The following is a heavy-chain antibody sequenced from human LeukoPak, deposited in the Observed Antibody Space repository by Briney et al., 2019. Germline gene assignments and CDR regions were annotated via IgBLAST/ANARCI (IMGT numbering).Heavy chain of an antibody. J-gene: IGHJ5*02. CDR1: GGSISRYY. V-gene: IGHV4-59*08. CDR3: ARQGGRWFDP. CDR2: IYYSGST. Sequence: SETLSLTCTVSGGSISRYYWSWIRQPPGKGLEWIGYIYYSGSTNYNPSLKSRVTISVDTSKNQFSLKLSSVTAADTAVYYCARQGGRWFDPWGQGTLVTVSS.